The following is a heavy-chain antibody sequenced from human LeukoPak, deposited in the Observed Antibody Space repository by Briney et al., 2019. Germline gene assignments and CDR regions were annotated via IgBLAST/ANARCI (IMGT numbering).Heavy chain of an antibody. CDR3: ATDPQYSGYGRPDY. CDR2: ISGSGFGT. V-gene: IGHV3-23*01. D-gene: IGHD5-12*01. CDR1: GFTFSSYA. Sequence: GGSLRLSCVASGFTFSSYAMSWVRQAPVKGLEWVSAISGSGFGTYYADSVKGWFIISRDNSKNTLYLQMDSLRGEDTALYYCATDPQYSGYGRPDYWGQGTLVTVSS. J-gene: IGHJ4*02.